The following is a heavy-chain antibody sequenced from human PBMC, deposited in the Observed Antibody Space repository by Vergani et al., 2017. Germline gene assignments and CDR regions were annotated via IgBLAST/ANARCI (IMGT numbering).Heavy chain of an antibody. CDR2: INPNSGGT. CDR3: ASSNWNHVRPIYAFDI. J-gene: IGHJ3*02. V-gene: IGHV1-2*02. Sequence: QVQLVQSGAEVKKPGASVKVSCKASGYTFTGYYMHWVRQAPGQGIEWMGWINPNSGGTNYAQKFQGRVTMTRDTSISTAYMELSRLRSDDTAVYYCASSNWNHVRPIYAFDIWGQGTMVTVSS. D-gene: IGHD1-14*01. CDR1: GYTFTGYY.